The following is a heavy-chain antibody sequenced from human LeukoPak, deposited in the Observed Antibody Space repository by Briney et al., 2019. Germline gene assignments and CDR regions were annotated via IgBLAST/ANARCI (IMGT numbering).Heavy chain of an antibody. Sequence: ASVKVSRKASGYTFTSYAMHWVRQAPGQRLEWMGWINAGNGNTKYSQKFQGRVTITRDTSASTAYMELSSLRSEDTAVYYCACYYDSSGYDYWGQGTLVTVSS. D-gene: IGHD3-22*01. CDR1: GYTFTSYA. J-gene: IGHJ4*02. V-gene: IGHV1-3*01. CDR3: ACYYDSSGYDY. CDR2: INAGNGNT.